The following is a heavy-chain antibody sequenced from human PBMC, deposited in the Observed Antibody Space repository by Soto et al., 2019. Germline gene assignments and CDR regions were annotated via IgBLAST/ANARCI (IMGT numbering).Heavy chain of an antibody. V-gene: IGHV3-9*01. Sequence: EVQLVESGGGLVQPGRSLRLSCAASGFTFDDYAMHWVRQAPGKGLEWVSGISWNSGSIGYADSVKGRFTISRDNAKNALYLQMNSLRAEDTAVYYCAKDIIAVAGTFGMDVWGQGTTVTVSS. CDR1: GFTFDDYA. CDR2: ISWNSGSI. CDR3: AKDIIAVAGTFGMDV. D-gene: IGHD6-19*01. J-gene: IGHJ6*02.